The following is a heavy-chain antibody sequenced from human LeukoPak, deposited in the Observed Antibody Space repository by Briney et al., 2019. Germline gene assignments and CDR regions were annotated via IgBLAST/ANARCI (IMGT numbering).Heavy chain of an antibody. J-gene: IGHJ4*02. CDR1: GFTFSSYT. CDR3: ARGRGSYPNYFDF. D-gene: IGHD3-16*01. CDR2: ISSSSSYI. Sequence: GGSLRLSCAASGFTFSSYTMNWVRQAPGKGLEWVSSISSSSSYIYYADSVKGRFTISRDNAKNSLYLQMNSLGAEDTAVYYCARGRGSYPNYFDFWGQGTLVTVSS. V-gene: IGHV3-21*01.